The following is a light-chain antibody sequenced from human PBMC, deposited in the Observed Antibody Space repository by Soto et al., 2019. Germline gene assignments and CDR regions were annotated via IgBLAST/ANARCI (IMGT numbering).Light chain of an antibody. CDR1: QSVSNN. CDR3: QQYYDWPIT. V-gene: IGKV3-15*01. Sequence: EIVLTQSPGTLSLSPGERANLFCSASQSVSNNYLAWYQQKPGQAPRLLIYGASTRATGIPARFSGSGSGTEFTLTISSLQSEDFAVYYCQQYYDWPITFGQGTRLEI. CDR2: GAS. J-gene: IGKJ5*01.